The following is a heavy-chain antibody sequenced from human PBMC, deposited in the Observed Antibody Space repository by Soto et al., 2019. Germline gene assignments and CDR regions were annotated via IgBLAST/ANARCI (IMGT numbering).Heavy chain of an antibody. V-gene: IGHV4-4*07. J-gene: IGHJ4*02. CDR1: GCSICSYY. CDR3: AREKVRIAVAGELAY. CDR2: IYTSGST. Sequence: SENLSLTCTVSGCSICSYYWSWIRQPAGKGLEWIGRIYTSGSTNYNPSLKSRVTMSVDTSKNQFSLKLSSVTAADTAVYYCAREKVRIAVAGELAYWGQCPLLTVS. D-gene: IGHD6-19*01.